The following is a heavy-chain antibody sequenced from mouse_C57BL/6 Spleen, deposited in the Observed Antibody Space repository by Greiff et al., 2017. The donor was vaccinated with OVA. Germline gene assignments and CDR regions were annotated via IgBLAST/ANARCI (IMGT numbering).Heavy chain of an antibody. V-gene: IGHV1-61*01. CDR1: GYTFTSYW. J-gene: IGHJ4*01. D-gene: IGHD2-1*01. Sequence: QVQLQQPGAELVRPGSSVKLSCKASGYTFTSYWMDWVKQRPGQGLEWIGNIYPSDSETHYNQKFKDKATLTVDKSSSTAYMQLSSLTSEDSAVYYCARRGYGNYDAMDYWGQGTSVTVSS. CDR3: ARRGYGNYDAMDY. CDR2: IYPSDSET.